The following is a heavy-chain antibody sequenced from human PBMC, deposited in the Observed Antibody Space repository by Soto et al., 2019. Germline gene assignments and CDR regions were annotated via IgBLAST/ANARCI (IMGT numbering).Heavy chain of an antibody. CDR1: GFTFSSYA. V-gene: IGHV3-23*01. J-gene: IGHJ4*02. CDR3: AKKSGLAAAGLY. CDR2: ISGIGVST. Sequence: LMLSCAASGFTFSSYAMSWVRQAQGKGLEWVSAISGIGVSTYYADSVKGRFTISRYNSKNTLYLQMNSLRAEDTAVYYCAKKSGLAAAGLYWGKGNMVSVSP. D-gene: IGHD6-13*01.